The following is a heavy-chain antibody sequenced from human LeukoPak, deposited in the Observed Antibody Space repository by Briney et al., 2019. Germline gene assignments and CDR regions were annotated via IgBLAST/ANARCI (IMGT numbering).Heavy chain of an antibody. V-gene: IGHV4-39*07. D-gene: IGHD5-12*01. J-gene: IGHJ4*02. CDR2: IYSSGNT. CDR1: GVSISSGSNY. Sequence: PSETLSLTCSVSGVSISSGSNYWGWIRQPPGKTLEWIGSIYSSGNTYYNPSLKSRVTMSVDTSKNQFSLKLSSVTAADTAVYYCARDSGYDYAEFDYWGQGTLVTVSS. CDR3: ARDSGYDYAEFDY.